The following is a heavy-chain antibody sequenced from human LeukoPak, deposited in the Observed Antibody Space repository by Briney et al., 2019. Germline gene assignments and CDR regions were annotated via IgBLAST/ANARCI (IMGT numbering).Heavy chain of an antibody. CDR3: ARPYYYDSSGYYYTDAFDI. D-gene: IGHD3-22*01. Sequence: GGSLRLSCAASGYTFSSYSMTWVRQAPGKGLEWVSSISSSSSYIYYADSVKGRFTISRDNAKNSLYLQMNSLRAEDTAVYYCARPYYYDSSGYYYTDAFDIWGQGTMVTVSS. J-gene: IGHJ3*02. CDR1: GYTFSSYS. V-gene: IGHV3-21*01. CDR2: ISSSSSYI.